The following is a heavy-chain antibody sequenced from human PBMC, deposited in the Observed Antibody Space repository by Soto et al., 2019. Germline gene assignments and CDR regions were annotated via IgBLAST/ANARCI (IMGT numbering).Heavy chain of an antibody. Sequence: GGSLRLSCTASGFTFSSYAMSWVRQDPGKGLEWVSAISSGGGGTYYADSVKGRFTISRDNSKNTLYLQMNSLRAEDTAVYYCAKTHYGTFDAFDIWGQGTMVTVSS. J-gene: IGHJ3*02. CDR3: AKTHYGTFDAFDI. CDR1: GFTFSSYA. D-gene: IGHD4-17*01. V-gene: IGHV3-23*01. CDR2: ISSGGGGT.